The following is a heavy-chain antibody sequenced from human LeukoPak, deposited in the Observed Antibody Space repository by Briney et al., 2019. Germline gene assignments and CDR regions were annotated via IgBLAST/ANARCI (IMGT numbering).Heavy chain of an antibody. Sequence: SETLSLTCTVSGGSISSYYWSWIRQPAGKGLEWIGRIYASGGTRYNPSLNSRLTISLDTSKNQFFLNLTSVTAADTAMYYCARGFWSGSFFDFWGQGSLVTVSS. J-gene: IGHJ4*02. CDR3: ARGFWSGSFFDF. CDR2: IYASGGT. CDR1: GGSISSYY. V-gene: IGHV4-4*07. D-gene: IGHD3-3*01.